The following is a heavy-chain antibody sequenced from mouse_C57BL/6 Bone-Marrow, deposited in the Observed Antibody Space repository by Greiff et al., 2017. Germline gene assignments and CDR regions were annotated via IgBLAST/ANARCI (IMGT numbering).Heavy chain of an antibody. CDR2: INPNNGGT. V-gene: IGHV1-18*01. Sequence: EVQLQQSGPELVKPGASVKIPCKASGYTFTDYNMDWVKQSHGKSLEWIGDINPNNGGTIYNQKFKGKATLTVDKSSSTAYMELRSLTSEDTAVYYCARSGPYYYGSSSFAYWGQGTLVTVSA. CDR3: ARSGPYYYGSSSFAY. CDR1: GYTFTDYN. J-gene: IGHJ3*01. D-gene: IGHD1-1*01.